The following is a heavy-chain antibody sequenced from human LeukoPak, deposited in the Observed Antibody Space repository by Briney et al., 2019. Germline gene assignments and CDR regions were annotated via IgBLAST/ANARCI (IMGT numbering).Heavy chain of an antibody. CDR2: IIPIFGTA. Sequence: ASVKLSCKASGGTFTSYAISWVRQAPGQGLEWMGGIIPIFGTANYAQKFQGRVTITTDDSTSTAYMELSILRSEDTAVYYCVGYDILTGYYNPWDYWGQGTLVTVSS. J-gene: IGHJ4*02. CDR1: GGTFTSYA. D-gene: IGHD3-9*01. V-gene: IGHV1-69*05. CDR3: VGYDILTGYYNPWDY.